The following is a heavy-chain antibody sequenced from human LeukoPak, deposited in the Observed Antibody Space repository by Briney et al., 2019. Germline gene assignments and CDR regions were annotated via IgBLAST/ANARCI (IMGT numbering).Heavy chain of an antibody. V-gene: IGHV3-11*01. CDR3: ARKAAAAEY. Sequence: GGSLRLSCAASGFTLSDYYMSWFRQAPGKGLEWVSYISPSSDTKYYADSVKGRFTISRDNGKSSLSLQMNSLRAEDTAVYYCARKAAAAEYWGQGTLVTVSS. J-gene: IGHJ4*02. CDR1: GFTLSDYY. D-gene: IGHD6-13*01. CDR2: ISPSSDTK.